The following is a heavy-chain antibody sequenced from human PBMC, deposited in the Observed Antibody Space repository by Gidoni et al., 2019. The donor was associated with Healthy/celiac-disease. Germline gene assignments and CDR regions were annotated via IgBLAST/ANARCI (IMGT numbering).Heavy chain of an antibody. D-gene: IGHD2-21*01. V-gene: IGHV3-23*01. CDR1: GFTFGRRA. Sequence: EVHLLESGGGLVQRGGSLRLSCAASGFTFGRRAMSWVRQAPGKGLEGVSAISGSGGSTYYADSVKGRFTISRDNSKNTLYLQMNSLRAEDTAVYYCAKLSSKVVVIAIRNNWFDPWGQGTLVTVSS. CDR2: ISGSGGST. J-gene: IGHJ5*02. CDR3: AKLSSKVVVIAIRNNWFDP.